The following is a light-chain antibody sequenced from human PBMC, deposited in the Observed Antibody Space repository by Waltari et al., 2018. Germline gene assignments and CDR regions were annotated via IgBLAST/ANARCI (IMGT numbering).Light chain of an antibody. Sequence: QSALTQPPSASGSPGQSVTISCTGTSSDVGGYNYVSWYQQHPGKAPNLMIYEVSKRPSGVHVRFSGSKSGNTASLTVSGLQAEDEADYYCSSYAGSNNLVFGGGTKLTVL. J-gene: IGLJ3*02. CDR3: SSYAGSNNLV. CDR2: EVS. V-gene: IGLV2-8*01. CDR1: SSDVGGYNY.